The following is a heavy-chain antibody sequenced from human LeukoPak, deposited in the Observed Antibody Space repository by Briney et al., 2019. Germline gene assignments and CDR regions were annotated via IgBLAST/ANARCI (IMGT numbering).Heavy chain of an antibody. V-gene: IGHV3-48*03. J-gene: IGHJ4*02. CDR1: GFTFSSYE. D-gene: IGHD6-19*01. CDR3: ARVGSGWHYDFDY. CDR2: ISSSGNTI. Sequence: GGSLRLSCAASGFTFSSYEMNWVRQAPGKGLEWVSYISSSGNTIYYADSVKGRFTISRDNAKNSLYLQMNSLRAEDAAVYYCARVGSGWHYDFDYWGQGTLVTVSS.